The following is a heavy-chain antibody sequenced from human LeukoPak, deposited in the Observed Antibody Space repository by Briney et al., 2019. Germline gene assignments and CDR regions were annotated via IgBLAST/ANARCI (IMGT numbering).Heavy chain of an antibody. D-gene: IGHD3-10*01. CDR1: GFTLSSCA. CDR3: ARDFSGALWFGEP. Sequence: GGSLRLSCAASGFTLSSCAMSWVRQAPGRGLEWVSAIRDDGTWYADSVKGRFTISRDSSKNTLYLQMNSLRAEDTAVYYCARDFSGALWFGEPRGQGTLVTVSS. CDR2: IRDDGT. V-gene: IGHV3-23*01. J-gene: IGHJ4*02.